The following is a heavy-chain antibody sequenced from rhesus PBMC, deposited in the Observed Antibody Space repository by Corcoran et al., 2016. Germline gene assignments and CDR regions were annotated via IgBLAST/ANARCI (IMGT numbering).Heavy chain of an antibody. CDR2: SSYGGGST. V-gene: IGHV3-178*01. CDR1: GCTFSYNY. J-gene: IGHJ4*01. CDR3: ARVYRGIDY. D-gene: IGHD1-1-1*01. Sequence: EVQLEEAGGGLAKAGGSLRLFCAASGCTFSYNYRYWVRQAHGKGLGWISRSSYGGGSTWYADSVKGRFTVSRENAKNTLYVQMNSLRVEDTAVYYCARVYRGIDYWGQGVLVTVSS.